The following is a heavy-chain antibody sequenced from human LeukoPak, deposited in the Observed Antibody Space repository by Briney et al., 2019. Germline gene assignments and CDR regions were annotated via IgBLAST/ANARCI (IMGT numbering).Heavy chain of an antibody. CDR2: VYYSGST. V-gene: IGHV4-59*01. D-gene: IGHD4-17*01. CDR3: ARSDYGDYVGWFGP. CDR1: GGSISSYY. Sequence: SETLSLTCTASGGSISSYYWSWIRQPPGKGLGWIGYVYYSGSTNYNPSLKSRVTISVDTSKNQFSLKLSSVTAADTAVYYCARSDYGDYVGWFGPWGQGTLVTVSS. J-gene: IGHJ5*02.